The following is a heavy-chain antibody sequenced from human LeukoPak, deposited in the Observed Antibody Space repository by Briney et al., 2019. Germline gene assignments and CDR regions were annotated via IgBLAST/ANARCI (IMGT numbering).Heavy chain of an antibody. V-gene: IGHV3-48*01. Sequence: GRSLRLSCAASGFTFSSYSMNWVRQAPGKGLEWVSYISSSSSTIYYADSVKGRFTISRDNAKNSLYLQMNSLRAEDTAVYYCARDWPVLLWFGEPGYMDVWGKGTTVTVSS. CDR3: ARDWPVLLWFGEPGYMDV. CDR1: GFTFSSYS. J-gene: IGHJ6*03. CDR2: ISSSSSTI. D-gene: IGHD3-10*01.